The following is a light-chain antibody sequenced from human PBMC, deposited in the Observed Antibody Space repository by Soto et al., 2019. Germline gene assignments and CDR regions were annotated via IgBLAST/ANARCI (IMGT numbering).Light chain of an antibody. V-gene: IGKV2-30*01. CDR3: MKGTHWPRT. CDR1: QTLVYSDGNIY. CDR2: KVS. J-gene: IGKJ1*01. Sequence: DVVLTQSPLSLPVTLGQPASISCRSSQTLVYSDGNIYLNWFHQRPGQSPRRLIYKVSDRDSGVPDRFSGSGSGTDFTLKISRVEAGDVGVYFCMKGTHWPRTFGQGTKVEIK.